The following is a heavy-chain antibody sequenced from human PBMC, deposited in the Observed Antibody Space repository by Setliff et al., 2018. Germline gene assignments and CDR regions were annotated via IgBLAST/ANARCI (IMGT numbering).Heavy chain of an antibody. D-gene: IGHD3-3*01. CDR1: GGSISSGGYY. CDR2: IYYSGNT. V-gene: IGHV4-31*03. J-gene: IGHJ6*03. CDR3: AREQSNYDFWSGYYGSYYYYMDV. Sequence: PSETLSLTCTVSGGSISSGGYYWSWIRQHPGKGLEWIGYIYYSGNTYYNPSLKSRVTISVDTSKNQFSLKLSSVTAADTAVYYCAREQSNYDFWSGYYGSYYYYMDVWGKGTTVTVSS.